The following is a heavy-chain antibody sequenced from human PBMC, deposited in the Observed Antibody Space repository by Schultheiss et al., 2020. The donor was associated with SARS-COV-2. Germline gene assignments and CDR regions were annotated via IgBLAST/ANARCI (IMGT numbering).Heavy chain of an antibody. CDR1: GFTFDDYT. CDR2: ISWDGGST. Sequence: GGSLRLSCAASGFTFDDYTMHWVRQAPGKGLEWVSLISWDGGSTYYADSVKGRFTISRDNAKNSLYLQMNSLRDEDTAVYYCAKGGWLEYWGQGTLVTVSS. CDR3: AKGGWLEY. D-gene: IGHD3-9*01. V-gene: IGHV3-43*01. J-gene: IGHJ4*02.